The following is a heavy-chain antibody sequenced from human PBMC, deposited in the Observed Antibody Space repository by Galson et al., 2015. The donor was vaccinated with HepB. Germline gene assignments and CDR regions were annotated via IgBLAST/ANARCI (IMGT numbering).Heavy chain of an antibody. CDR3: ARNPFPDSSGSLDY. CDR1: GFTFSSYG. D-gene: IGHD3-22*01. J-gene: IGHJ4*02. CDR2: IWYDGSNK. V-gene: IGHV3-33*01. Sequence: SLRLSCAASGFTFSSYGMHWVRQAPGKGLEWVAVIWYDGSNKHYADSVKGRFTISRDNSKNKLYLQMNSLRAEDTAVYYCARNPFPDSSGSLDYWGQGTLVTVSS.